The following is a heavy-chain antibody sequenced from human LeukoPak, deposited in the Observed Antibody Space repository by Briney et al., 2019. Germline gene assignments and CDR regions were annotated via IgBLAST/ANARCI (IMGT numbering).Heavy chain of an antibody. J-gene: IGHJ6*02. CDR1: GGSISSYC. Sequence: PSETLSLTCTVSGGSISSYCWSWIRQPPGKGLEWIGYMYYSWSTNYNPSLKSRVTISVDTSKNQFSLKLSSVTAADTAVYYCARDSGGGYSYGSVFRMDVWGQGTTV. D-gene: IGHD5-18*01. CDR2: MYYSWST. CDR3: ARDSGGGYSYGSVFRMDV. V-gene: IGHV4-59*12.